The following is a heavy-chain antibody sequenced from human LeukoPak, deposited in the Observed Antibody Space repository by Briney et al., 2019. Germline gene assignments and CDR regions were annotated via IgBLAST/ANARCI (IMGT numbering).Heavy chain of an antibody. J-gene: IGHJ4*02. CDR2: IYYSGST. D-gene: IGHD1-1*01. Sequence: PSETLSLTCTVSGGSISSSSYYWGWIRQPPGKGLEWIGSIYYSGSTYYNPSLKSRVTISVDTSKNQFSLKLSSVTAADTAVYYCATQIRPLGSRVDYWGQGTLVTVSS. V-gene: IGHV4-39*07. CDR1: GGSISSSSYY. CDR3: ATQIRPLGSRVDY.